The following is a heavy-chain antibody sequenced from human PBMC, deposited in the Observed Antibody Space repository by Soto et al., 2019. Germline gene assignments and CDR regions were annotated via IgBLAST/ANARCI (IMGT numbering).Heavy chain of an antibody. CDR1: GFTFSSYA. D-gene: IGHD5-18*01. J-gene: IGHJ4*02. CDR3: AKDPLDTVATSRGFGYSYGNDVDY. V-gene: IGHV3-23*01. Sequence: PGGSLRLSCAASGFTFSSYAMSWVRQAPGKGLEWVSAISGSGGSTYYADSVKGRFTISRDNSKNTLYLQMNSLRAEDTAVYYCAKDPLDTVATSRGFGYSYGNDVDYWGQGTLVTVSS. CDR2: ISGSGGST.